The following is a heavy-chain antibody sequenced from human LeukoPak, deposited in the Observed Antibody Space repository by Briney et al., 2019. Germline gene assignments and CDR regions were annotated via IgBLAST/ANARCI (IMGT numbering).Heavy chain of an antibody. V-gene: IGHV3-74*01. D-gene: IGHD3-10*02. Sequence: GGSLRLSCVVSGFTFNRYWMHWVRQAPGKGLVWVSRINSDGSSTSYADSVKGRFTVSRDNAKNMLYLDMNSLRAEDTAVYYCAELGITMIGGVWGKGTTVTISS. CDR1: GFTFNRYW. CDR2: INSDGSST. J-gene: IGHJ6*04. CDR3: AELGITMIGGV.